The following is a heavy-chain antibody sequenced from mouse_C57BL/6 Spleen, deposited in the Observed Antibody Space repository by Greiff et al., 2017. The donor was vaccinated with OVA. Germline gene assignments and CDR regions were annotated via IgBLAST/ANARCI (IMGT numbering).Heavy chain of an antibody. D-gene: IGHD1-1*01. V-gene: IGHV1-19*01. CDR2: INPYNGGT. CDR1: GYTFTDYY. J-gene: IGHJ1*03. CDR3: ARGTTVVAYGYFDV. Sequence: EVQLQQSGPVLVKPGASVKMSCKASGYTFTDYYMNWVKQSHGKSLEWIGVINPYNGGTSYNQKFKGKATLTVDKSSSTAYMELNSLTSEDSAVYYCARGTTVVAYGYFDVWGTGTTVTVSS.